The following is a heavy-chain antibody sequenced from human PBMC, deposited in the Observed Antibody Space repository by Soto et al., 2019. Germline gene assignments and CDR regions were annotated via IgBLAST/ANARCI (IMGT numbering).Heavy chain of an antibody. CDR2: IYYSGST. V-gene: IGHV4-61*01. CDR1: GGSVSSGSYY. CDR3: ARDQGVYCSGGSCSGYWFDP. J-gene: IGHJ5*02. D-gene: IGHD2-15*01. Sequence: SETLSLTCTVSGGSVSSGSYYWSWIRQPPGKGLEWIGYIYYSGSTNYNPSLKSRVTVSVDKSKNQLSLKLSSVTAADTAVYYCARDQGVYCSGGSCSGYWFDPWGQGTLVTVSS.